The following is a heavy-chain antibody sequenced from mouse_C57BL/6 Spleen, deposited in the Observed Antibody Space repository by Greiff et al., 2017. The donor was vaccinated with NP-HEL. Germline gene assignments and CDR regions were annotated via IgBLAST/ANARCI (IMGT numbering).Heavy chain of an antibody. CDR1: GYTFTGYW. V-gene: IGHV1-9*01. CDR3: ARGPNALGRGYFDV. CDR2: SLPGSGST. Sequence: QVQLKQSGAELMKPGASVKLSCKATGYTFTGYWIEWVKQRPGHGLEWIGESLPGSGSTNYNEKFKGKATFTADTSSNTAYMQLSSLTTEDSAIYYCARGPNALGRGYFDVWGTGTTVTVSS. D-gene: IGHD4-1*01. J-gene: IGHJ1*03.